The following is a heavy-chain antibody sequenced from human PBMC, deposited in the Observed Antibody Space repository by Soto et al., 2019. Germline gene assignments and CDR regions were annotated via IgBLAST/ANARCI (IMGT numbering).Heavy chain of an antibody. Sequence: ASVKVSCKASGYTFTSSGISWVRQAPGQGPEWMGWISTDNGNTNYAQNLQGRVTMTTDTSTSTAYMELRGLRSDDTAVYYCARTVAGYFDYWGQGTLVTVST. V-gene: IGHV1-18*01. D-gene: IGHD6-19*01. CDR1: GYTFTSSG. CDR2: ISTDNGNT. J-gene: IGHJ4*02. CDR3: ARTVAGYFDY.